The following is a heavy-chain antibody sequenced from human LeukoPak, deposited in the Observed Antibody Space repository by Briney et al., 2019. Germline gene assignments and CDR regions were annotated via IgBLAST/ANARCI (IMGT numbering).Heavy chain of an antibody. CDR3: ATINSAYDYVWGSYRYMAY. J-gene: IGHJ4*02. Sequence: GGSLRLSCAASGFTFDDYGMSWVRQAPGKGLEWVSGINWNGGSTGYADSVKGRFTISRDNAKNSLYLQMNSLRAEDTAVYYCATINSAYDYVWGSYRYMAYWGQGTLVTVSS. CDR2: INWNGGST. CDR1: GFTFDDYG. V-gene: IGHV3-20*04. D-gene: IGHD3-16*02.